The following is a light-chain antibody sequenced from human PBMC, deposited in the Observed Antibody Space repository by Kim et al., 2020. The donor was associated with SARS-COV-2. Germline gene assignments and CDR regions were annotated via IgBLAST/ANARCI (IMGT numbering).Light chain of an antibody. CDR2: GDN. CDR1: SSHLGSNT. J-gene: IGLJ3*02. Sequence: QSVLTQPPSASGTPGQRVTISCSGSSSHLGSNTVNWYQHLPGTAPKLLIYGDNHRPSGVPERFSGSRSGTSASLAISGLQSEDVADYYCAAWDDILRAWMFGGGTQLTVL. V-gene: IGLV1-44*01. CDR3: AAWDDILRAWM.